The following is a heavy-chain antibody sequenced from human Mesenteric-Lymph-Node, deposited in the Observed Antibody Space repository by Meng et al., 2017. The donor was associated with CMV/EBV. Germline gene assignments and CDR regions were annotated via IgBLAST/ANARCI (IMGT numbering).Heavy chain of an antibody. CDR1: GYTFTGYY. D-gene: IGHD5-12*01. CDR2: INPNNAYT. V-gene: IGHV1-2*06. CDR3: ARGVASDGMDV. J-gene: IGHJ6*02. Sequence: CKASGYTFTGYYIHWVRQAPGQGLEWMGRINPNNAYTNYAQTFQGRVTLTRDTSISTAYMDLSSLTSDDTAMYYCARGVASDGMDVWGQGTTVTVSS.